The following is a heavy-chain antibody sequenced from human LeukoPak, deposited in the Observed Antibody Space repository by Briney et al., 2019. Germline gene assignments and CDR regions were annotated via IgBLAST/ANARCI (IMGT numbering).Heavy chain of an antibody. Sequence: GGSLRLSCAASGFTFSIYSMNWVRQAPGKGLEWVSFITSTSSTIYYADSVKGRFTISRDNAKNSLYLQMNSLRAEDTAVYYCARDPEDVVVVPAVDYWGQGTLVTVSS. CDR2: ITSTSSTI. CDR3: ARDPEDVVVVPAVDY. V-gene: IGHV3-48*01. D-gene: IGHD2-2*01. J-gene: IGHJ4*02. CDR1: GFTFSIYS.